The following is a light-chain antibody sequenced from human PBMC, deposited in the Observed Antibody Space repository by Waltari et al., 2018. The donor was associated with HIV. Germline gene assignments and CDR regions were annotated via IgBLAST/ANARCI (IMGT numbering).Light chain of an antibody. V-gene: IGLV2-11*01. J-gene: IGLJ1*01. CDR1: SSAVGGYDF. CDR2: DVG. Sequence: QSALPQPRSVSGSPGQSVTISCLGTSSAVGGYDFVSWYQQHPGKAPKLMIYDVGKRPSGVPARFSGSKSGNTASLTISGLQAEDEADYFCCSYAGNFFVFGTGTQVSVL. CDR3: CSYAGNFFV.